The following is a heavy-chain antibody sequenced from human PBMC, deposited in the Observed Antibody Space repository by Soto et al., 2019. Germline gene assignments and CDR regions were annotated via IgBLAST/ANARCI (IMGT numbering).Heavy chain of an antibody. Sequence: PSETLSLTCTVSGGSISSYYWSWIRQPPGKGLEWIGYIYYSGSTNYNPSLKSRVTISVDTSKNQFSLKLSSVTAADTAVYYCAREGDSSGWYENWFDPWGQGTLVTAPQ. CDR3: AREGDSSGWYENWFDP. CDR2: IYYSGST. D-gene: IGHD6-13*01. J-gene: IGHJ5*02. CDR1: GGSISSYY. V-gene: IGHV4-59*01.